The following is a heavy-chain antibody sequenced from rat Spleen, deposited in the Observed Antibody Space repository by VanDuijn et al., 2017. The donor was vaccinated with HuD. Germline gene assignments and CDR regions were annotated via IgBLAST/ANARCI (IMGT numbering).Heavy chain of an antibody. V-gene: IGHV5-29*01. Sequence: EVQLVESDGGLVQPGRSLKLSCAASGFTFSDYYMAWVRQAPTKGLEGVATISYDGSTTYYRDSVKGRFTISRDNAKSTLYLQMDSLRSEDTATYYCARHEDYSGLDYWGQGVMVTVSS. D-gene: IGHD1-1*01. CDR2: ISYDGSTT. CDR3: ARHEDYSGLDY. J-gene: IGHJ2*01. CDR1: GFTFSDYY.